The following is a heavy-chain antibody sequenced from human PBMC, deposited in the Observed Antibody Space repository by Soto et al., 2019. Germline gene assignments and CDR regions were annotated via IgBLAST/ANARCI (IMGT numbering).Heavy chain of an antibody. CDR1: GGTFSSHT. CDR3: ATPAFGDYWYVDL. CDR2: IIPALGTA. V-gene: IGHV1-69*08. J-gene: IGHJ2*01. Sequence: QDQLVQSGAEVKKPGSSVKVSCKASGGTFSSHTFSWVRQAPGQGLEWMGRIIPALGTATYAQKFQGRVTITADESATTVYMELNSLRSEDTAVYYCATPAFGDYWYVDLWGRGTLVTVSS. D-gene: IGHD4-17*01.